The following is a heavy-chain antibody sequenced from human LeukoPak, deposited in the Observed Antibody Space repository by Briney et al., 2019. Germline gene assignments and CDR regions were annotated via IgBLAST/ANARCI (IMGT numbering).Heavy chain of an antibody. CDR2: ISGSGGST. CDR3: AKEGGDFWSGYNWFDP. V-gene: IGHV3-23*01. J-gene: IGHJ5*02. Sequence: PGGSLRLSCAASGFTFSSYAMSWVRQAPGKGLEWVSAISGSGGSTHYADSVKGRFTISRDNSKNTLYLQMNSLRAEDTAVYYCAKEGGDFWSGYNWFDPWGQGTLVTVSS. D-gene: IGHD3-3*01. CDR1: GFTFSSYA.